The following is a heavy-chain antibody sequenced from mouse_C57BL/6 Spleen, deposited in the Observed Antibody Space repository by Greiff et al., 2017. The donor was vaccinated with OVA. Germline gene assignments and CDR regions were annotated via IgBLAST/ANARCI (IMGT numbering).Heavy chain of an antibody. CDR1: GYTFTDYY. Sequence: VQLQQSGPELVKPGASVKISCKASGYTFTDYYMNWVKQSHGKSLEWIGDINPNNGGTSYNQKFKGKATLTVDKSSSTAYMELRSLTSEDSAVYYCAKGGVYGNYVFDYWGQGTTLTVSS. CDR2: INPNNGGT. D-gene: IGHD2-1*01. V-gene: IGHV1-26*01. J-gene: IGHJ2*01. CDR3: AKGGVYGNYVFDY.